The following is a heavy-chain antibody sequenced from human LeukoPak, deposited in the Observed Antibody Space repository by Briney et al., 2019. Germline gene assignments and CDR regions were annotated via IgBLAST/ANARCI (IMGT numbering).Heavy chain of an antibody. CDR3: AEETVVVSAAMGNFDY. Sequence: GGSLRLSCAASGFTFSSYAMSWVRQAPGKGLEWVSAISGSGGSTYYADSVKGRFTISRDNSKNTLYLQMNSLRAEDTAVYYCAEETVVVSAAMGNFDYWGQGTLVIVSS. V-gene: IGHV3-23*01. CDR1: GFTFSSYA. J-gene: IGHJ4*02. D-gene: IGHD2-2*01. CDR2: ISGSGGST.